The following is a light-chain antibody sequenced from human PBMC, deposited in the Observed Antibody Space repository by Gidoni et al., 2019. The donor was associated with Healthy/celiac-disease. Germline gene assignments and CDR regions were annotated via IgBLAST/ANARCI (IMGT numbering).Light chain of an antibody. V-gene: IGKV2-28*01. Sequence: DIVMTQSPLSLPVTPGEPASISCRSSQSLLHSNGYNYWDWYLQKPGQSPQLLIYLGSNRASGVPDRFSGRGSGTDFTLKISRVEAEDVGVYYCMQALQTPPYTFGQGTKLEIK. J-gene: IGKJ2*01. CDR3: MQALQTPPYT. CDR1: QSLLHSNGYNY. CDR2: LGS.